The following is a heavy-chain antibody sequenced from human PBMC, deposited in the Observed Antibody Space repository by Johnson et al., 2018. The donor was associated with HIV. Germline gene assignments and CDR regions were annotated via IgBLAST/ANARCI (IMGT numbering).Heavy chain of an antibody. Sequence: QVQLVESGGGVVQPGRSLRLSCAASGFTFSSYAIHWVRQAPGKGLEWVAVISYDGSNKYYEDSVKGRFPVSRDSSKNTLYLQMNSLRAEDTAVYYCAKTYAEGEVRDACDSWGQGTRVTVSS. CDR3: AKTYAEGEVRDACDS. CDR1: GFTFSSYA. J-gene: IGHJ3*02. CDR2: ISYDGSNK. V-gene: IGHV3-30*18. D-gene: IGHD2-2*01.